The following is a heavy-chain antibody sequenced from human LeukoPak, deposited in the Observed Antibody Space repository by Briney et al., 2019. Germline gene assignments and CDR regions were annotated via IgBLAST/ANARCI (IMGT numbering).Heavy chain of an antibody. D-gene: IGHD3-10*01. CDR1: GFTFRNYA. CDR2: ISYEGSNK. V-gene: IGHV3-30*18. J-gene: IGHJ4*02. CDR3: AKDTHDFGSGTYPPDY. Sequence: PGGSLRLSCAASGFTFRNYAMHWVRQAPGKGLEWVGEISYEGSNKYYADSVKGRFTISRDNSKNTLYLQMNSLRTEDTAVYYCAKDTHDFGSGTYPPDYWGQGTLVTVSS.